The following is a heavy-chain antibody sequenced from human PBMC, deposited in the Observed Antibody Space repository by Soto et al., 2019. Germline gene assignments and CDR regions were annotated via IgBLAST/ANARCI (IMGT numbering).Heavy chain of an antibody. CDR1: GGSISSSSYY. CDR2: IYYSGST. V-gene: IGHV4-39*01. D-gene: IGHD2-15*01. Sequence: PSETLSLTCTVSGGSISSSSYYWGWIRQPPGKGLEWIGSIYYSGSTFYNPSLKSRVTISVDTSKNQFSLKLSSVTAADTAVYYCARRSGASCVSCGDWFDPRGQGTLVTVSS. J-gene: IGHJ5*02. CDR3: ARRSGASCVSCGDWFDP.